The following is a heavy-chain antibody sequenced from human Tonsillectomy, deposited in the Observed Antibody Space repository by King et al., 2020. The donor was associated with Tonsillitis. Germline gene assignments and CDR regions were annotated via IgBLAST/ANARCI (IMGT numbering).Heavy chain of an antibody. CDR2: ISYDGSNK. V-gene: IGHV3-33*05. D-gene: IGHD6-19*01. Sequence: HVQLVESGGGVVQPGRSLRLSCAASGFTFSSYGMHWVRQAPGKGLEWVAVISYDGSNKYYADSVKGRFTISRDNSKNTLYLQMNSLRAEDTAVYYCARDGSSGWYLSRYFDSCGQGTLVSVSS. CDR1: GFTFSSYG. CDR3: ARDGSSGWYLSRYFDS. J-gene: IGHJ4*02.